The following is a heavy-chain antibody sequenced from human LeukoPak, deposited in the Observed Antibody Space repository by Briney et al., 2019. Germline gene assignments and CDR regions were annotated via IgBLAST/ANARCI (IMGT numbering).Heavy chain of an antibody. J-gene: IGHJ5*02. CDR2: IYTSGST. V-gene: IGHV4-4*09. CDR1: GGSISSYY. Sequence: SETLSLTCTVSGGSISSYYWSWIRQPPGKGLEWIGYIYTSGSTNYNPSLKSRVTISVDTSKNQFSLKLSSVTAADTPVYYCAGLLYDYVWGSYRSGWFDPWGQGTLVTVSS. D-gene: IGHD3-16*02. CDR3: AGLLYDYVWGSYRSGWFDP.